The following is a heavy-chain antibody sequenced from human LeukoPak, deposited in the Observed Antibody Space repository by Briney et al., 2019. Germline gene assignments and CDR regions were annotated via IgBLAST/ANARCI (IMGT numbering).Heavy chain of an antibody. J-gene: IGHJ3*02. V-gene: IGHV4-59*01. Sequence: SQTLSLTCTVSGGSISSYYWSWIRQPPGKGLEWIGYIYYSGSTNYNPSLKSRVTISVDTSKNQFSLKLSSVTAADTAVYYCARTYGDDAFDIWGQGTMVTVSS. CDR3: ARTYGDDAFDI. CDR2: IYYSGST. CDR1: GGSISSYY. D-gene: IGHD4-17*01.